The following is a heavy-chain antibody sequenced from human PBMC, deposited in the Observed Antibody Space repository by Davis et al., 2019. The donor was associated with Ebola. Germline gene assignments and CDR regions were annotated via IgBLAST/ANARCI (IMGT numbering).Heavy chain of an antibody. D-gene: IGHD3-16*01. V-gene: IGHV1-69*13. CDR1: GGSFSNYA. CDR2: FIPVFGTV. Sequence: SVKVSCKASGGSFSNYAITWVRQAPGQGLEWMGGFIPVFGTVNYAQKFQDRVPIAADESTNTAYMELRGLKSDDTAVYFCARARVNYGGGGPFDYWGLGTLVTVSS. J-gene: IGHJ4*02. CDR3: ARARVNYGGGGPFDY.